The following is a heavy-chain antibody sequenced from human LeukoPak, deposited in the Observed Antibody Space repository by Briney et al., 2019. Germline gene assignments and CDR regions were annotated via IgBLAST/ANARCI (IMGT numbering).Heavy chain of an antibody. Sequence: SETLSLTCTVSGGSISSYYWSWIRQPPGKGLEWIGYIYYSGSTNYNPSLKSRVTISVDTSKNQFSLKLSSVTAADTAVYYCAGSIAVAPHTIDYWGQGTRVTVSS. CDR3: AGSIAVAPHTIDY. CDR2: IYYSGST. V-gene: IGHV4-59*01. D-gene: IGHD6-19*01. J-gene: IGHJ4*02. CDR1: GGSISSYY.